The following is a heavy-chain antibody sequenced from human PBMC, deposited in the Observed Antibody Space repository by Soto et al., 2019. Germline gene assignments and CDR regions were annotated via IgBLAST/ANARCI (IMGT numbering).Heavy chain of an antibody. CDR1: GGTFSSYA. CDR3: ATHYYGSGSYRNYYYGMDV. V-gene: IGHV1-69*13. J-gene: IGHJ6*02. CDR2: IIPIFGTA. Sequence: SVKVSCKASGGTFSSYAISWVRQAPGQGLEWMGGIIPIFGTANYAQKFQGRVTITADESTSTAYMDLSSLRSEDTAVYYCATHYYGSGSYRNYYYGMDVWGQGXTVTVS. D-gene: IGHD3-10*01.